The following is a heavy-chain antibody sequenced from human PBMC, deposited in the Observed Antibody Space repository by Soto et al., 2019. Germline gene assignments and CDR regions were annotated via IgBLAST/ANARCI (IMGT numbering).Heavy chain of an antibody. Sequence: SETLSLTCAVYGGSFSGYYWSWIRQPPGKGLEWIGEINHSGSTNYNPSLKSRVPISVDTSKNQFSLKLSSVTAADTAVYYCARGFPSAPYYYDSSGYYSAKGSDYFDYWGQGTLVTVSS. CDR1: GGSFSGYY. D-gene: IGHD3-22*01. CDR2: INHSGST. CDR3: ARGFPSAPYYYDSSGYYSAKGSDYFDY. V-gene: IGHV4-34*01. J-gene: IGHJ4*02.